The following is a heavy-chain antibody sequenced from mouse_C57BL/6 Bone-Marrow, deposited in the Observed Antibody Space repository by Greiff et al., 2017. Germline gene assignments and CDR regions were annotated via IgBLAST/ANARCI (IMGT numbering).Heavy chain of an antibody. CDR1: GYAFTNYL. CDR3: ARWNYGSSYPWYFEV. Sequence: VQLQQSGAELVRPGASVKVSCKASGYAFTNYLIEWVKQRPGQGLEWIGVIIPGSGGTNYNEKFKGKATLTADKSSSTAYMQLSSLTSEDSAVYCGARWNYGSSYPWYFEVWGTGTTVTASS. CDR2: IIPGSGGT. V-gene: IGHV1-54*01. D-gene: IGHD1-1*01. J-gene: IGHJ1*03.